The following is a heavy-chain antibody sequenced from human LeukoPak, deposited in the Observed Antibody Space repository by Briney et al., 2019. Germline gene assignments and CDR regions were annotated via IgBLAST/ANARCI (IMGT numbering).Heavy chain of an antibody. V-gene: IGHV3-30-3*01. J-gene: IGHJ4*02. D-gene: IGHD3-10*01. Sequence: GGSLRLSCAASGFTFSSYAMHWVCQAPGKGLEWVAVISYDGSNKYYADSVKGRFTISRDNSKNTVYLQMNSLRAEDTAPYYCARDYYGSGGYGYFDYWGQGTLVSVSS. CDR3: ARDYYGSGGYGYFDY. CDR2: ISYDGSNK. CDR1: GFTFSSYA.